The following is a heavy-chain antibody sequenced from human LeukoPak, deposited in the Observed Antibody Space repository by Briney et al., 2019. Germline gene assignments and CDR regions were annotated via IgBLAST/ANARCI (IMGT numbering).Heavy chain of an antibody. CDR2: IRSKAYGGTT. CDR1: GFTFGDYA. CDR3: TRDLIDYYDSSGYSRDY. J-gene: IGHJ4*02. V-gene: IGHV3-49*04. Sequence: GGSLRLSCTASGFTFGDYAMSWVRQAPGKGREWVGFIRSKAYGGTTEYAASVKGRFTISRDDSKSIAYLQMNSLKTEDTAVYYCTRDLIDYYDSSGYSRDYWGQGTLVTVSS. D-gene: IGHD3-22*01.